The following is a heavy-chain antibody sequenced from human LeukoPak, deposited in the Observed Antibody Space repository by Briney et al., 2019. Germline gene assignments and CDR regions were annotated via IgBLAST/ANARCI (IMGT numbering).Heavy chain of an antibody. Sequence: GGSLRLSCAASGFTFISYAMSWVRQAPGKRLEWVSAITANGGSTYYADSVRGRFTISRDNSKNTLYLQMNSLRAEDTAVYYCAKLIPPVDCSSTSCYGFDYWGQGTLVTVSS. J-gene: IGHJ4*02. CDR1: GFTFISYA. CDR3: AKLIPPVDCSSTSCYGFDY. CDR2: ITANGGST. D-gene: IGHD2-2*01. V-gene: IGHV3-23*01.